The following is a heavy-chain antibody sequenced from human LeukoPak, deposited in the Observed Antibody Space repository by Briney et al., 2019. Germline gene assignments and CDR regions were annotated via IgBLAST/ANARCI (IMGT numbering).Heavy chain of an antibody. J-gene: IGHJ4*02. CDR1: GGSFSGYY. V-gene: IGHV4-34*01. CDR3: ARHVTYYDILTGYYSDYFDY. CDR2: INHSGST. D-gene: IGHD3-9*01. Sequence: SETLSLTCAVYGGSFSGYYWSWIRQPPGKGLEWIGEINHSGSTNYNPSLKSRVTISVDTSKNQFSLKLSSVTAADTAVYYCARHVTYYDILTGYYSDYFDYWGQGTLVTVSS.